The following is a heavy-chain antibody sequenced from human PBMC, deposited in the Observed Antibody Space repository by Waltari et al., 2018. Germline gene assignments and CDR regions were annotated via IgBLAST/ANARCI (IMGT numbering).Heavy chain of an antibody. V-gene: IGHV3-48*01. D-gene: IGHD1-26*01. CDR3: ARENTYSGTYFSPPGYYYGMDV. CDR2: ISSSSSTI. CDR1: GFTFSSYS. Sequence: EVQLVESGGGLVQPGGSLRLSCAASGFTFSSYSMNWVRKAPGKGLEWVSYISSSSSTIYYADSVKGRFTISRDNAKNSLYLQMNSLRAEDTAVYYCARENTYSGTYFSPPGYYYGMDVWGQGTTVTVSS. J-gene: IGHJ6*02.